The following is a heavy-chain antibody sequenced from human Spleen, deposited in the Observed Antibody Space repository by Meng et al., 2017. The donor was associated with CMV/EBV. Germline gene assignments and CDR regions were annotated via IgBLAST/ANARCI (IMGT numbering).Heavy chain of an antibody. CDR3: ARDGLYGSPLDY. J-gene: IGHJ4*02. D-gene: IGHD1-26*01. CDR1: GYTFTNYG. V-gene: IGHV1-18*01. Sequence: ASVKVSCKASGYTFTNYGFSWVRQAPGQGLEWVGWISTYNGNTNYAQNLQGRVTMTTDTSTTTAYMEVRSLTSDDTAVYYCARDGLYGSPLDYWGQGTLVTVS. CDR2: ISTYNGNT.